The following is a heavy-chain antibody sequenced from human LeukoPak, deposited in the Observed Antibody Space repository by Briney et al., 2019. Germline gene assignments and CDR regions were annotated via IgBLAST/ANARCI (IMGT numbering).Heavy chain of an antibody. D-gene: IGHD6-13*01. CDR2: IDPDGSTT. CDR1: GFTLSSYG. V-gene: IGHV3-74*01. J-gene: IGHJ6*02. CDR3: TRVQEGLAGLMDV. Sequence: GGSLRLSCAASGFTLSSYGMHWVRQAPGEGLVWVSRIDPDGSTTNYADSVKGRFTTSRDNAKNTLYLQMNSLRAEDTALYYCTRVQEGLAGLMDVWGRGNTVTVSS.